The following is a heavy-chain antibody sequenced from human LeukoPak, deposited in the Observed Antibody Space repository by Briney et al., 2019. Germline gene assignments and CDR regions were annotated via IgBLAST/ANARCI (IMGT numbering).Heavy chain of an antibody. CDR3: ARGRYCSSTSCYWGADYFQH. D-gene: IGHD2-2*01. Sequence: GASVKVSCKASGYTFTSYGISWVRQAPGQGLEWMGWISAYNGNTNYAQKLQGRVTMTTDTSTSTAYMELRSLRSDDTAVYYCARGRYCSSTSCYWGADYFQHWGQGTLVTVSS. CDR2: ISAYNGNT. V-gene: IGHV1-18*01. J-gene: IGHJ1*01. CDR1: GYTFTSYG.